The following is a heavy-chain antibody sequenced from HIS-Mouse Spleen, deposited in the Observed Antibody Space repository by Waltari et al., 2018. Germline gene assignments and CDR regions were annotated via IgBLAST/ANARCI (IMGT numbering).Heavy chain of an antibody. CDR3: ARVYYDFWSGYYY. V-gene: IGHV1-8*01. D-gene: IGHD3-3*01. Sequence: QVQLVQSGAEVKKPGASVKVSCKASGYTFTSYDINWVRQATGQGLEWMGWMKPNSGKTSYAQKFQGRVTMTRNTSIRTAYMELSRLRSEDTAVYYCARVYYDFWSGYYYWGQGTLVTVSS. J-gene: IGHJ4*02. CDR1: GYTFTSYD. CDR2: MKPNSGKT.